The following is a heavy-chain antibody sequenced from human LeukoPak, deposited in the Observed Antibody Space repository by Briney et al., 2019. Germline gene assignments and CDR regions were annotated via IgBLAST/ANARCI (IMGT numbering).Heavy chain of an antibody. D-gene: IGHD7-27*01. CDR3: AREGLTGDFFDY. Sequence: GRSLRLSCAASGFTFSSYAMHWVRQAPGKGLERVAVISYDGSNKYYADSVKGRFTISRDNSKNTLYLQMNSLRAEDTAVCYCAREGLTGDFFDYWGQGTLVTVSS. V-gene: IGHV3-30*01. CDR1: GFTFSSYA. J-gene: IGHJ4*02. CDR2: ISYDGSNK.